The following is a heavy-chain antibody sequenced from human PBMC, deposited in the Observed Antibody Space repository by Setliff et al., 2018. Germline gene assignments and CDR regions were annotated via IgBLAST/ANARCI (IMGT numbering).Heavy chain of an antibody. CDR1: GFTFTDYG. Sequence: ASVKVSCKSSGFTFTDYGITWVRQVPGQGLEWMGWINNYNFNTQYAQKFQGRVTVTTDTSTATAYMELRSLRADDTAVYYCARVESMVRGKNILRHFDYWGQGIQVTVSS. V-gene: IGHV1-18*01. D-gene: IGHD3-10*01. CDR2: INNYNFNT. J-gene: IGHJ4*02. CDR3: ARVESMVRGKNILRHFDY.